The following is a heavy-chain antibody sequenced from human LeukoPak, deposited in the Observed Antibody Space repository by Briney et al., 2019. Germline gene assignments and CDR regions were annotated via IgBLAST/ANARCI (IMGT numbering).Heavy chain of an antibody. CDR2: INAGNGNT. V-gene: IGHV1-3*01. CDR1: GYTFTSYA. J-gene: IGHJ6*02. D-gene: IGHD3-10*01. Sequence: GASVKVSCKASGYTFTSYAMHWVRQAPGRRLEWMGWINAGNGNTKYSQKLQGRVTITRDTSASTAYMELSSLRSEDTAVYYCARDRVRGVIPFYGMDVWGQGTTVTVSS. CDR3: ARDRVRGVIPFYGMDV.